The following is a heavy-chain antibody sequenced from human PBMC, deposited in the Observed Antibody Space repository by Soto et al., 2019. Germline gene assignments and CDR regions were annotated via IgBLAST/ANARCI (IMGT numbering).Heavy chain of an antibody. V-gene: IGHV2-26*01. CDR3: ARIAAAYYYYYGMDV. D-gene: IGHD6-13*01. Sequence: QVTLKESGPVLVKPTETLTLTCTVSGFSLSNARMGVSWIRQPPGKALEWLAHIFSNDEKSYSTSLKTRLTISKHTSKSQVVLTMTNMDPVDTATYYCARIAAAYYYYYGMDVWGQGTTVTVAS. J-gene: IGHJ6*02. CDR2: IFSNDEK. CDR1: GFSLSNARMG.